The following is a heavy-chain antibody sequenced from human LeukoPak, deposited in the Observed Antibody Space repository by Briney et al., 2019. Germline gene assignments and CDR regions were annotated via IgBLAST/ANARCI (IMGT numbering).Heavy chain of an antibody. J-gene: IGHJ6*02. CDR2: IYHSGST. V-gene: IGHV4-4*02. D-gene: IGHD6-13*01. Sequence: SGTLSLTCAVSGGSISSSNWWSWVRQPPGKGLEWIGEIYHSGSTNYNPSLKSRVTISVDKSKNQFSLKLSSVTAADTAVYYCARDGKVCSSWYYYGMDVWGQGTTVAVSS. CDR3: ARDGKVCSSWYYYGMDV. CDR1: GGSISSSNW.